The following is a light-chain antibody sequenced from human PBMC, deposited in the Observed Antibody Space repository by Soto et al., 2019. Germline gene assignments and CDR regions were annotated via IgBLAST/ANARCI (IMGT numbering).Light chain of an antibody. Sequence: DIQMTQSPSTLSASVGDRVTITCRASQSISTYLAWYQQRPGKAPKLLVYKTSTLESGVPSRFSGSGSGTEFTLTISSLQPDDCATYYCQQYNTDSLAVGQGTKVEIK. CDR2: KTS. CDR1: QSISTY. CDR3: QQYNTDSLA. V-gene: IGKV1-5*03. J-gene: IGKJ1*01.